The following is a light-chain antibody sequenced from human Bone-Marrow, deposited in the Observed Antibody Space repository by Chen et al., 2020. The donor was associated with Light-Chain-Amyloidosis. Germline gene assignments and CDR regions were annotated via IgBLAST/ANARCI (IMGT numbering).Light chain of an antibody. CDR2: DNY. J-gene: IGLJ2*01. CDR3: QVWDSSSDPP. CDR1: DIGSTS. V-gene: IGLV3-21*02. Sequence: SYVLTQPPSVSVAPGQTAIITCGGNDIGSTSVHWYQQKPGQAPVLVVYDNYDRPSGIHERFSGSSSGNTATLTISRVEAGDEADYYCQVWDSSSDPPFSGGTRLTLL.